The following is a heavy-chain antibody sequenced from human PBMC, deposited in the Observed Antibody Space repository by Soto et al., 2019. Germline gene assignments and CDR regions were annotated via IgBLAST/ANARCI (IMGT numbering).Heavy chain of an antibody. CDR3: ANLVDPYYYYGMDV. V-gene: IGHV3-30-3*01. CDR2: ISYDGSNK. CDR1: GFTFSSYA. D-gene: IGHD1-26*01. J-gene: IGHJ6*02. Sequence: PGGSLRLSCAASGFTFSSYAMHWVRQAPGKGLEWVAVISYDGSNKYYADSVKGRFTISRDNSKNTLYLQMNSLRAEDTAVYYCANLVDPYYYYGMDVWGQGTTVTVSS.